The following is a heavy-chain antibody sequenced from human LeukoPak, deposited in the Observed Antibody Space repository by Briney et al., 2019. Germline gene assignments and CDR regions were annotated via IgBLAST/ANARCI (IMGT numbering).Heavy chain of an antibody. D-gene: IGHD2-15*01. CDR2: ISAYNGNT. V-gene: IGHV1-18*01. J-gene: IGHJ5*02. CDR1: GYTFTSYG. Sequence: ASVKVSCKASGYTFTSYGISWVRQAPGQGLEWMGWISAYNGNTNYAQELQGRVTMTTDTSTSTAYMELRSLRSDDTAVYYCARDRQRVVVVAAPFDPWGQGTLVTVSS. CDR3: ARDRQRVVVVAAPFDP.